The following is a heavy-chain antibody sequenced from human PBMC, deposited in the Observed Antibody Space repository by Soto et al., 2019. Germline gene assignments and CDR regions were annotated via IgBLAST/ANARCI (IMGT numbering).Heavy chain of an antibody. V-gene: IGHV4-38-2*01. Sequence: KPSETLSLTCAVSGYSISSGYYWGWIRQPPGKRLEWIGSIYYSGSTYYNPSLESRVTISVDTSKNHFSLKLSSVTAADTAVYYCARKGVATTVFDYWGQGTLVTVSS. CDR2: IYYSGST. J-gene: IGHJ4*02. D-gene: IGHD5-12*01. CDR3: ARKGVATTVFDY. CDR1: GYSISSGYY.